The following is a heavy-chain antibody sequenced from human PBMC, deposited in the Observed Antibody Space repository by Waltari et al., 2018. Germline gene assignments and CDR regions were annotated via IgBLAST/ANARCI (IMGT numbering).Heavy chain of an antibody. V-gene: IGHV1-2*04. CDR1: GYTFTGYY. J-gene: IGHJ6*02. D-gene: IGHD2-2*01. Sequence: QVQLVQSGAEVKKPGASVKVSCKASGYTFTGYYMHWVRQAPGQGLEWMGWINPNSGGTNYAQKFQGWVTMTRDTSISTAYMELSRLRSDDTAVYYCARMRDIVVVPAAISVVTRTPYGMDVWGQGTTVTVSS. CDR2: INPNSGGT. CDR3: ARMRDIVVVPAAISVVTRTPYGMDV.